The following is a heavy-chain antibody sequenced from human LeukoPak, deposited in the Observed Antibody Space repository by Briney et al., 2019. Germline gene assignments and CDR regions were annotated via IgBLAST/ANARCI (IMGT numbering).Heavy chain of an antibody. Sequence: ASVKVSCKASGYTFTGYYMHWVRQAPGQGLEWMGWINPNSGGTNYAQKFQGRVTMTRDTSISTAYMELSRLRSDDTAVYYCARAQNDFWSGYYLSYWGQGTLVTVSS. CDR1: GYTFTGYY. J-gene: IGHJ4*02. CDR3: ARAQNDFWSGYYLSY. CDR2: INPNSGGT. D-gene: IGHD3-3*01. V-gene: IGHV1-2*02.